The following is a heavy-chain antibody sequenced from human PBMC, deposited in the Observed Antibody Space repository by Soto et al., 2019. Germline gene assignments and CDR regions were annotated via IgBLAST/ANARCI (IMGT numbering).Heavy chain of an antibody. J-gene: IGHJ5*02. D-gene: IGHD7-27*01. Sequence: VASLKVSCKTSGDTLPTYDLNWVRQAPGQGLEWMGWMNPNSGKTAYAQNFQGRVTMTRNTSINTAYMELSSLRSEGTAVYYCARAPSAYWGFTYWFDPWGQGTLVTVSS. V-gene: IGHV1-8*01. CDR3: ARAPSAYWGFTYWFDP. CDR2: MNPNSGKT. CDR1: GDTLPTYD.